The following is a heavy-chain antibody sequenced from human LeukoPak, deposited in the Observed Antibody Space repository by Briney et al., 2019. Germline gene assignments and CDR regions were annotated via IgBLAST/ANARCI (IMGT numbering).Heavy chain of an antibody. V-gene: IGHV1-69*04. CDR1: GGTFSSYA. CDR3: ARGLVISGAFDI. D-gene: IGHD2-21*01. CDR2: IIPILGIA. J-gene: IGHJ3*02. Sequence: SVKVSCKASGGTFSSYAISWVRQAPGQGLEWMGRIIPILGIANYAQKFQGRVTITADKSTSTAYMELSSLRSEDTAVYYCARGLVISGAFDIWGQGTMVPSLQ.